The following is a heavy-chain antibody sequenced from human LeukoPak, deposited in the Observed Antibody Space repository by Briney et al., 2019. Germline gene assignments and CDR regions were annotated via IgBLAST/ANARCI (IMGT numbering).Heavy chain of an antibody. J-gene: IGHJ3*02. D-gene: IGHD3-16*01. V-gene: IGHV3-7*01. Sequence: GGSLRLSCAASGFTLSSYWMSWVRQAPGKGLEWVANIKQDGSEKYYVDSVKGRFTISRDNAKNSLYLQMNSLRAEDTAVYYCAGVQLGAAFDIWGQGTMVTVSS. CDR2: IKQDGSEK. CDR1: GFTLSSYW. CDR3: AGVQLGAAFDI.